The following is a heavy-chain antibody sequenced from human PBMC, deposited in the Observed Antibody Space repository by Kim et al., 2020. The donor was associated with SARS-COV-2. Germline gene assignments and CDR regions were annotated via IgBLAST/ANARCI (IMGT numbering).Heavy chain of an antibody. J-gene: IGHJ4*02. CDR3: AREVRGRYYFDY. V-gene: IGHV4-61*01. Sequence: SETLSLTCTVSGGSVSSGSYYWSWIRQPPGKGLEWIGYIYYSGSTNYNPSLKSRVTISVDTSKNQFSLKLSSVTAADTAVYYCAREVRGRYYFDYWGQGT. CDR2: IYYSGST. D-gene: IGHD3-10*01. CDR1: GGSVSSGSYY.